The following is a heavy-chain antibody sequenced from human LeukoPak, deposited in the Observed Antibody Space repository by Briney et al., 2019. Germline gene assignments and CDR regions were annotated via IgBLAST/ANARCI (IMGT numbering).Heavy chain of an antibody. CDR3: ASGYNWNDGSHLDY. D-gene: IGHD1-1*01. Sequence: ASVKVSCKASGYTFTSYGIRWVRQAPGQGLEWMGWISGYNGNTNYAQKLQGRVTMTTDTSTSTAYMELRSLRSDDTAVYYCASGYNWNDGSHLDYWGQGTLVTVSS. J-gene: IGHJ4*02. CDR2: ISGYNGNT. CDR1: GYTFTSYG. V-gene: IGHV1-18*01.